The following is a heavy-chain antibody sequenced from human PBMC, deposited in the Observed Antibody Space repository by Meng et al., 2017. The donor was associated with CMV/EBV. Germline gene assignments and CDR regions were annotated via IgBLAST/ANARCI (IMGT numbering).Heavy chain of an antibody. CDR2: INHSGST. J-gene: IGHJ6*02. CDR1: GGSFSGYY. Sequence: SETLSLTCAVYGGSFSGYYWSWIRQPPGKGLEWIGEINHSGSTNYHPSLKSRVTISVDTSKNQFSLKLSSVTAADTAVYYCASLSCSSTSCYFRGRSKYYGMDVWGQGTTVTVSS. D-gene: IGHD2-2*01. CDR3: ASLSCSSTSCYFRGRSKYYGMDV. V-gene: IGHV4-34*01.